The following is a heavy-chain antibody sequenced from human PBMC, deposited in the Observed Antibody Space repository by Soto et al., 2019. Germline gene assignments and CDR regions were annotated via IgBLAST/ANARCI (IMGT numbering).Heavy chain of an antibody. CDR3: AKDLTSTSRTPEL. CDR1: GFTFSSYA. J-gene: IGHJ4*02. D-gene: IGHD2-2*01. CDR2: ISDSGGST. Sequence: GGSLRLSCGASGFTFSSYAMSWVRQAPGKGLEWVSAISDSGGSTYYADSMKGRFTISRDNSKNTLYLQMNSLRAEDTAIYYCAKDLTSTSRTPELWGQGTLVTVSS. V-gene: IGHV3-23*01.